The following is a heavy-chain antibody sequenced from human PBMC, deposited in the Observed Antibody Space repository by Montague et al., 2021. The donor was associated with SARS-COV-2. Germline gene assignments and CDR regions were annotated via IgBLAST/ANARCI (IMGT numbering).Heavy chain of an antibody. CDR1: GFTFSSHW. CDR3: ARDLGAVVVAAIKYYYYGMDV. V-gene: IGHV3-7*03. Sequence: SLRLSCAASGFTFSSHWMIWVRQAPGKGLEWVANIKQDGSEKYYVDSVKGRFTISRDNAKNSLYLQMNSLRAEDTAVYYCARDLGAVVVAAIKYYYYGMDVWGQGTTVTVSS. D-gene: IGHD2-15*01. J-gene: IGHJ6*02. CDR2: IKQDGSEK.